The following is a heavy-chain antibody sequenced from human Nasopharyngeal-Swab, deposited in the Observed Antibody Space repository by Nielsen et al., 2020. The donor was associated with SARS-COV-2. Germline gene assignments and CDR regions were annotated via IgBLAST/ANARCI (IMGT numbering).Heavy chain of an antibody. Sequence: ASVKVSCKASGYTFTSYGISWVRQAPGQGLEWMGWISVYNGNTNYAQKLRGRVTMTTDTSTSTAYMELRSLRSDDTAVYYCARVVNTKGYYYYGMDVWGQGTTVTVSS. CDR1: GYTFTSYG. CDR2: ISVYNGNT. D-gene: IGHD1-1*01. J-gene: IGHJ6*02. CDR3: ARVVNTKGYYYYGMDV. V-gene: IGHV1-18*01.